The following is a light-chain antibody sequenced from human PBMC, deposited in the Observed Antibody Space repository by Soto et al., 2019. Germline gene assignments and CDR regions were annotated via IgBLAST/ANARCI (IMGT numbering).Light chain of an antibody. CDR2: SVS. J-gene: IGLJ1*01. CDR3: CSYAGSYTYV. V-gene: IGLV2-11*01. CDR1: SSDVGSYRF. Sequence: QSALTQPPSASGSPGQSVTISCTGTSSDVGSYRFVSWYQQHPGKAPKLLLSSVSKRPSGVPDRFSGSKSGNTASLTISGLQAEDEADYYCCSYAGSYTYVFGTGTKLTVL.